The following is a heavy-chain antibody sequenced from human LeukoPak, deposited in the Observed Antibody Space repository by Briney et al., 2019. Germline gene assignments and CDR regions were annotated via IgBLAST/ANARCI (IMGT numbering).Heavy chain of an antibody. D-gene: IGHD3-10*01. J-gene: IGHJ3*02. V-gene: IGHV3-9*01. CDR3: AKDMVYGSGSYYGAFDI. CDR2: ISWNSGSI. Sequence: GGSLRLSCAASGFTFSSYAMSWVRQAPGKGLEWVSGISWNSGSIGYADSVEGRFTISRDNAKNSLYLQMNSLRAEDTALYYCAKDMVYGSGSYYGAFDIWGQGTMVTVSS. CDR1: GFTFSSYA.